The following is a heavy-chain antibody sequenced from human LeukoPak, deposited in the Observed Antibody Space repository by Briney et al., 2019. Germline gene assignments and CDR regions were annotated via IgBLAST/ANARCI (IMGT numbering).Heavy chain of an antibody. Sequence: PSETLSLTCTVSGGSISSSSYYWVWIRQSPGKGLEWIGSIYYSGSTYYNPSLKSRVTISVDTSKNQFALKLSSVTAADTAVYYCAHFRGGAFDFWGQGTMVTVSA. J-gene: IGHJ3*01. V-gene: IGHV4-39*01. CDR3: AHFRGGAFDF. CDR2: IYYSGST. D-gene: IGHD3-16*01. CDR1: GGSISSSSYY.